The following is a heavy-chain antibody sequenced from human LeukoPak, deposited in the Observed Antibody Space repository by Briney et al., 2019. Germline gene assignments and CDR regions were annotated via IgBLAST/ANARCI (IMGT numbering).Heavy chain of an antibody. Sequence: GGSLRLSCAASGFTFSSYAMNWVRQAPGKGLEWVSYISTSGSSIYYADSVKGRFTMSRDNAKNSLFLEMNSLGAEDTAVYYCARDRSGWYYFDYWGRRVLVTVSS. V-gene: IGHV3-48*03. CDR3: ARDRSGWYYFDY. D-gene: IGHD6-19*01. J-gene: IGHJ4*02. CDR2: ISTSGSSI. CDR1: GFTFSSYA.